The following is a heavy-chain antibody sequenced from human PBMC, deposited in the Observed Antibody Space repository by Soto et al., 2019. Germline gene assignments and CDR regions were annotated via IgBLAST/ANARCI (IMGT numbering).Heavy chain of an antibody. CDR1: GYTFTDYY. V-gene: IGHV1-2*04. J-gene: IGHJ4*02. CDR2: INPNSGGT. Sequence: QVQLVQSGAEVKKPGASVKVSCKASGYTFTDYYMHWVRQAPGQGLEWMGWINPNSGGTNYAQKFQGWVTMTRDTSSSTGYMELSRLRSDDTAVYYCARKVRWDETIFDYWGQGSLVTVSS. D-gene: IGHD4-17*01. CDR3: ARKVRWDETIFDY.